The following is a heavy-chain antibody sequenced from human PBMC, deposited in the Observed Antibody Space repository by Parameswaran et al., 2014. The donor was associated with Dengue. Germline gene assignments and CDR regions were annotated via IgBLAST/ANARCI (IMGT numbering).Heavy chain of an antibody. CDR2: IYYSGAT. CDR1: GGSITDSGNY. J-gene: IGHJ3*02. V-gene: IGHV4-31*03. D-gene: IGHD1-1*01. Sequence: SETLSLTCTVSGGSITDSGNYWSWIRQHPGKGLEWIGYIYYSGATYYNPSLKSRASISKDTPKNQFSLSLTSVTAADTAVYYCARRWKAFDIWGQGTLVTVSS. CDR3: ARRWKAFDI.